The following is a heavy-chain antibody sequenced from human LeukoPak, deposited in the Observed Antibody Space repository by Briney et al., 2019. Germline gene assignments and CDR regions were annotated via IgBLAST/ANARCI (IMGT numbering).Heavy chain of an antibody. CDR1: GFTVSSNY. J-gene: IGHJ4*02. V-gene: IGHV3-53*04. Sequence: HPGGSLRLSCAASGFTVSSNYMSWVRQAPGKGLEWVSVIYSGGSTYYADSVKGRFTISRHNSKNTLYLQMNSLRAEDTAVYYCAGTRSYSNYDYYFDYWGQGTLVTVSS. D-gene: IGHD4-11*01. CDR2: IYSGGST. CDR3: AGTRSYSNYDYYFDY.